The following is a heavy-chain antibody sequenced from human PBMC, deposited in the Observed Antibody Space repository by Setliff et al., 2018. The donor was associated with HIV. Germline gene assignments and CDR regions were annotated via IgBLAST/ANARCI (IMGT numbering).Heavy chain of an antibody. V-gene: IGHV3-15*01. CDR1: GFTFNNAW. CDR3: TTEDPWLRFGH. J-gene: IGHJ5*02. Sequence: PGGSLRLSCAASGFTFNNAWMTWVRQAPGKGLEWVGHIKSKNDGGTTDYAAPVKGRCTISRDDSKTTLYLQMNSLKTEDTAVYYCTTEDPWLRFGHWGQGTLVTVSS. D-gene: IGHD5-12*01. CDR2: IKSKNDGGTT.